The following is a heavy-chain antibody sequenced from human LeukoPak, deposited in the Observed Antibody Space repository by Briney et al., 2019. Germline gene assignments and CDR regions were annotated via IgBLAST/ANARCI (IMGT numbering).Heavy chain of an antibody. D-gene: IGHD1-1*01. V-gene: IGHV4-34*01. J-gene: IGHJ5*02. CDR2: INHSGST. CDR1: GGSFSGYY. CDR3: ARVGTGTTYNWFDP. Sequence: SETLSLTCAVYGGSFSGYYWSWIRQPPGKGLEWIGEINHSGSTNYNPSLKSRVTISVDTSKNQFSLKLSSVTAADTAVYYCARVGTGTTYNWFDPWGREPWSPSPQ.